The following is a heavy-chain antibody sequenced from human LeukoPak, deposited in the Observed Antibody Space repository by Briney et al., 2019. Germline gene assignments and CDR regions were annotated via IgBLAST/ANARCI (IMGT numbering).Heavy chain of an antibody. CDR1: GYTFTGYY. CDR3: ARGNSITATEFVGVDF. V-gene: IGHV1-2*02. D-gene: IGHD6-13*01. CDR2: INPNSGGT. Sequence: ASVKVSCKASGYTFTGYYMHWVRQAPGQGLEWMAWINPNSGGTNYAQKFQGRVTMTRDTSISTAYMELSRLRSDDTAMYYCARGNSITATEFVGVDFWGQGAMVTVSS. J-gene: IGHJ3*01.